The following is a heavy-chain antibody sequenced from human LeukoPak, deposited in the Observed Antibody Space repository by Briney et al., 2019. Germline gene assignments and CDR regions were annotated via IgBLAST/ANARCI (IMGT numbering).Heavy chain of an antibody. Sequence: GSVEVSCKASGYTFTSYDINWVRQAPGQGLEWMGWMNRNSGNTDYAQKFQGRVTITRNTSISTAYMELSSLRSEDTAVYYCARIGLSGYLYYFDYWGQGTLVTVSS. D-gene: IGHD3-3*01. CDR1: GYTFTSYD. V-gene: IGHV1-8*03. CDR2: MNRNSGNT. J-gene: IGHJ4*02. CDR3: ARIGLSGYLYYFDY.